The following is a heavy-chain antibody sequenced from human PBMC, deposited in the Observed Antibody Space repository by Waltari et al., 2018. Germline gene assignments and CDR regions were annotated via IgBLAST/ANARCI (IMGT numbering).Heavy chain of an antibody. D-gene: IGHD4-17*01. CDR3: AADPHYGGNSHFGY. Sequence: QMQLVQSGPEVRKPGTSVTVSCKASGFTFISSAIQGVRQARGQRLAWIGWIDFVSGNTNYAQKFQERVTITGDMSTSTAYMELSSLRSEDTAMYYCAADPHYGGNSHFGYWGQGTLLTVSS. J-gene: IGHJ4*02. CDR1: GFTFISSA. V-gene: IGHV1-58*02. CDR2: IDFVSGNT.